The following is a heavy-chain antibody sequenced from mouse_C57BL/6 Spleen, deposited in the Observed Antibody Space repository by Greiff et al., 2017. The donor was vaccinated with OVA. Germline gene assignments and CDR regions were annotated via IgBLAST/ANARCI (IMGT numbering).Heavy chain of an antibody. CDR3: ARSPFEGNYAMDY. J-gene: IGHJ4*01. CDR2: IYPGDGDT. Sequence: QVQLQQSGPELVKPGASVKISCKASGYAFSSSWMNWVKQRPGKGLEWIGRIYPGDGDTNYNGKFKGKATLTADKSSSTAYMQLSSLTSEDSAVYFCARSPFEGNYAMDYWGQGTSVTVSS. CDR1: GYAFSSSW. V-gene: IGHV1-82*01.